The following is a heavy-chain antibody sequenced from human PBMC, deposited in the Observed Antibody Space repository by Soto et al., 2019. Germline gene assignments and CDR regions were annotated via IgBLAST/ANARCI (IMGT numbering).Heavy chain of an antibody. CDR1: GFTDSNNY. V-gene: IGHV3-66*01. Sequence: EDQLVESGGGLVQPGGSLRLSCAASGFTDSNNYMRWVRQAPGKGLEWVSLIYSGGATYYADSVKGRFTISRDNSKNTLYLQMNSLRAEDTAVCYCARDGTYNWVGGQGILVTVSS. CDR3: ARDGTYNWV. D-gene: IGHD1-1*01. J-gene: IGHJ4*02. CDR2: IYSGGAT.